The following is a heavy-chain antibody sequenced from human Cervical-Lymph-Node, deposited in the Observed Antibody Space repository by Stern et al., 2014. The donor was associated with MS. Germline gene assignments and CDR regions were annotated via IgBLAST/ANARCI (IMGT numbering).Heavy chain of an antibody. J-gene: IGHJ5*01. D-gene: IGHD6-25*01. Sequence: QLVQSGAEVKKPGESLKISCKASGYIFNDHWIGWVRQMPGKGLEWLGIIYPGDSDTKYSPSFRGHVTISADKSLSTIYLQWRSLEASDTAMYYCARPLSASSNSFDSWGQGTQVTVSS. CDR1: GYIFNDHW. CDR2: IYPGDSDT. CDR3: ARPLSASSNSFDS. V-gene: IGHV5-51*03.